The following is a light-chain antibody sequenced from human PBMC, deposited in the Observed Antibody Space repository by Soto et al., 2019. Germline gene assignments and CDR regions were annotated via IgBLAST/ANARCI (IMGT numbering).Light chain of an antibody. CDR3: QQYNSYPYT. V-gene: IGKV1-5*03. J-gene: IGKJ2*01. CDR1: QSISSW. Sequence: DIQMTQSPSTLSASVGDRVTITCRASQSISSWLAWYQQKPGKAPNLLIYKASSLESGVTSRFSGSGSGTAFTLNISSLQPEDFATYDCQQYNSYPYTFGQGTKVEIK. CDR2: KAS.